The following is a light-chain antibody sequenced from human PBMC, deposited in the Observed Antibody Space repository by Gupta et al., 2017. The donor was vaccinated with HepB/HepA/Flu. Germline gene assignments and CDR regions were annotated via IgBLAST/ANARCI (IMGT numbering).Light chain of an antibody. Sequence: AIRMTQSPSSFSASTGDRVTITCRASQDISSYLAWYQQKPGKAPKLLIYGASTVQSGVPSRFSGSGSGTXFTLTIXCLQSEDFATYYCQQYSVYPLTFGXGTKVEIK. CDR1: QDISSY. CDR3: QQYSVYPLT. J-gene: IGKJ4*01. V-gene: IGKV1-8*01. CDR2: GAS.